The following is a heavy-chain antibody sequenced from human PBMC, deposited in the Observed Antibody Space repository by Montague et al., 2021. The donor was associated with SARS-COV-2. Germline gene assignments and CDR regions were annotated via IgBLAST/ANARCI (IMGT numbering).Heavy chain of an antibody. CDR3: ASSSVAVSTLPLLES. CDR2: NIQSTSY. D-gene: IGHD3-3*01. J-gene: IGHJ1*01. V-gene: IGHV4-61*01. CDR1: GGSVRTGRHY. Sequence: SETLSLTCTVYGGSVRTGRHYWNWNRQPTGKGFEWIGNNIQSTSYNYNPSIESSVDMSIDTSNSQFSLTLISVTAADTAVYYCASSSVAVSTLPLLESWGQGALVIVSS.